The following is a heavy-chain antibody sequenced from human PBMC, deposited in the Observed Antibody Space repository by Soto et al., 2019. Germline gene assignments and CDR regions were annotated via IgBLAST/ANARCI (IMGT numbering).Heavy chain of an antibody. J-gene: IGHJ5*01. Sequence: QVRLEQSGGEVKKPGSSVKVSCRVSGGIFSDYAVSWVRQAPGQGLQWVGGIIPKFGTAKYARKFEDRVTLTAYELTSTVYMEINNLRSEDTALYYCARDKLSSLVVETPHLFDSWGQGTLLPVSS. CDR3: ARDKLSSLVVETPHLFDS. V-gene: IGHV1-69*12. CDR1: GGIFSDYA. CDR2: IIPKFGTA. D-gene: IGHD2-21*01.